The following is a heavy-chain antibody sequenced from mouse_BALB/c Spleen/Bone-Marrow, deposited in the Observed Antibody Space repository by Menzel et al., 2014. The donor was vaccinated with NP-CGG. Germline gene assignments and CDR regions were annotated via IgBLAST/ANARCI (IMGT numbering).Heavy chain of an antibody. CDR3: ARGGFDY. CDR1: GYTFTSYW. J-gene: IGHJ2*01. Sequence: VKLMESGAELVKPGASVKLSCKASGYTFTSYWMHWVKQRPGQGLEWIGEINPSDGRTNYNEKFKSKATPTVDKSSSTAYMQLSSLTAEYSAVYYCARGGFDYWGQGTTLTVSS. V-gene: IGHV1S81*02. CDR2: INPSDGRT.